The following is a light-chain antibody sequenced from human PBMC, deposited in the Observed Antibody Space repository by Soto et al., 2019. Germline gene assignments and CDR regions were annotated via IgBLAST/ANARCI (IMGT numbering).Light chain of an antibody. CDR2: GES. CDR1: QNILSN. Sequence: EIVMTQSPATLSVSPGERATLSCRASQNILSNLAWYQQKPGQAPRILIYGESNRATGIPDRFSGSGSGTDFTLTITRLEPEDFAVYFCQQYGSSPRTCGQGTRLEIK. V-gene: IGKV3-20*01. J-gene: IGKJ5*01. CDR3: QQYGSSPRT.